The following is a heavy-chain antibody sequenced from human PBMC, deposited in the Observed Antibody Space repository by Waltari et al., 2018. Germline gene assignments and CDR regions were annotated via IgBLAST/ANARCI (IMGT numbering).Heavy chain of an antibody. Sequence: EVQLVESGGGLIQPGGSLRLSCAASGFPVSRNYMSWVRQAPGKGLEWVSVIYSGGSTYYADSVKGRFTISRDNSKNTLYLQMNSLRAEDTAVYYCAKEEGIAVAYFQHWGQGTLVTVSS. CDR2: IYSGGST. J-gene: IGHJ1*01. V-gene: IGHV3-53*01. CDR3: AKEEGIAVAYFQH. CDR1: GFPVSRNY. D-gene: IGHD6-19*01.